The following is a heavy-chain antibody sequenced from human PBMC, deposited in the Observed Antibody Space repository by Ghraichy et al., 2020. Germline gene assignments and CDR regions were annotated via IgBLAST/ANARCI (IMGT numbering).Heavy chain of an antibody. V-gene: IGHV3-53*01. D-gene: IGHD2-21*02. CDR2: IYSGGST. CDR1: GFTVSSNY. CDR3: ARDTVCGGDCVGGFQH. J-gene: IGHJ1*01. Sequence: GGSLRLSCAASGFTVSSNYMSWVRQAPGKGLEWVSVIYSGGSTYYADSVKGRFTISRDNSKNTLYLQMNSLRAEDTAVYYCARDTVCGGDCVGGFQHWGQGTLVTVSS.